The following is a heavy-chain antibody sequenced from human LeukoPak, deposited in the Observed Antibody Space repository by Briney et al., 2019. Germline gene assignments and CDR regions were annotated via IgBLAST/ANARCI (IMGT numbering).Heavy chain of an antibody. Sequence: SETLSLTCTVSGGSISSYYWSWIRQPAGKGLEWIGRIYISGSTNYNPSLKSRVTMSVDTSKNQFSLKLSSVTAADTAVYYCARGSTAMAPYNWFDPWGQGTLVTVSS. CDR1: GGSISSYY. CDR3: ARGSTAMAPYNWFDP. V-gene: IGHV4-4*07. J-gene: IGHJ5*02. D-gene: IGHD5-18*01. CDR2: IYISGST.